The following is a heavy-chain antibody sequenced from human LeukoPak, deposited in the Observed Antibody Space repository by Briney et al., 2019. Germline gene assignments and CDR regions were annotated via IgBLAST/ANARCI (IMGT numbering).Heavy chain of an antibody. V-gene: IGHV3-48*02. CDR2: IAASVVST. CDR3: ARDQGMDV. J-gene: IGHJ6*02. Sequence: PGGSLRLSCAASGFSFSNYGMDWVRQAPGKGLEWVSGIAASVVSTHYAGSVKGRFTISRDNAKNSLFLQMNSLRDEDTAVYFCARDQGMDVWGQGTTVTVSS. CDR1: GFSFSNYG.